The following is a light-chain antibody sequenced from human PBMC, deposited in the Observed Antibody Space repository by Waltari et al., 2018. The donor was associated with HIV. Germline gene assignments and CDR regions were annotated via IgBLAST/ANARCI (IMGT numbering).Light chain of an antibody. J-gene: IGKJ1*01. CDR1: RSLLHSSKNKND. CDR3: QQYFSLPAT. Sequence: IVMTQSPDSLAVCPGGWSTINYRSSRSLLHSSKNKNDLAWYQQKPGQPPKLLIYWASTRQSGVPERFSGSGSGTDFTLTISSLQAEDAAVYYCQQYFSLPATFGQGTKVEIK. CDR2: WAS. V-gene: IGKV4-1*01.